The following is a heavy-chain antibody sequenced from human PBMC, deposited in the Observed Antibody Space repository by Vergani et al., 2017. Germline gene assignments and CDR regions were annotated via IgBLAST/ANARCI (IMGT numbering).Heavy chain of an antibody. CDR1: GGSFSGYY. D-gene: IGHD5-12*01. CDR2: INHSGST. J-gene: IGHJ4*02. Sequence: QVQLQQWGAGLLKPSETLSLTCAVSGGSFSGYYWSWIRQPPGKGLEWIGEINHSGSTNYNPSLKSRVTISVDTSKNQFSLKLSSVTAADTAVYYCARLDPVATIRTQEDYWGQGTLVTVSS. CDR3: ARLDPVATIRTQEDY. V-gene: IGHV4-34*01.